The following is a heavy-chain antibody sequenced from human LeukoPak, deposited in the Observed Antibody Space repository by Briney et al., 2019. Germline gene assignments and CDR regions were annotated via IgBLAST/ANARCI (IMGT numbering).Heavy chain of an antibody. Sequence: PSETLSLTCTVSGGSISSYYWSWIRQPAGKGLEWIGRIYTSGSTNYNPSLKSRVTMSVDTSMNQFSLKLSSVTAADTAVYYCARVRYATRTYAFDIWGQGTMVTVSS. CDR3: ARVRYATRTYAFDI. CDR2: IYTSGST. CDR1: GGSISSYY. V-gene: IGHV4-4*07. D-gene: IGHD2-2*01. J-gene: IGHJ3*02.